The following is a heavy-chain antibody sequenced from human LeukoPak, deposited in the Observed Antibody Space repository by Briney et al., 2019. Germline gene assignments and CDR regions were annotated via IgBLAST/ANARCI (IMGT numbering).Heavy chain of an antibody. Sequence: GGSLRLSCAASGFTFSSYAMTWVRQAPGKGLKWVSGISGSGGSTYYADSVKGRFTISRDNSKNTLYLQMNSLRAEDTAVYYCAKFIPDHNFDYWGQGTLVTVSS. D-gene: IGHD2-21*01. CDR3: AKFIPDHNFDY. V-gene: IGHV3-23*01. J-gene: IGHJ4*02. CDR1: GFTFSSYA. CDR2: ISGSGGST.